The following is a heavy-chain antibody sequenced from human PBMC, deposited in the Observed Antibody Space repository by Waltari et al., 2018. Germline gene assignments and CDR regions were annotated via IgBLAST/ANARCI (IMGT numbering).Heavy chain of an antibody. CDR2: IIPIFGTA. CDR3: AREGGRLDAGAIFGVVINPGHYYYYMDV. D-gene: IGHD3-3*01. V-gene: IGHV1-69*14. CDR1: GGTFSSYA. J-gene: IGHJ6*03. Sequence: QVQLVQSGAEVKKPGSSVKVSCKASGGTFSSYAISWVRQAPGQGLEWMGGIIPIFGTANYAQKFQGRVTITADKSTSTAYMELSSLRSEDTAVYYCAREGGRLDAGAIFGVVINPGHYYYYMDVWGKGTTVTVSS.